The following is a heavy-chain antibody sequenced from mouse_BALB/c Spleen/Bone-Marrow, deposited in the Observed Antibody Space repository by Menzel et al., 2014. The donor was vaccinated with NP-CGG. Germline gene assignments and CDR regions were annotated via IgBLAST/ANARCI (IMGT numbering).Heavy chain of an antibody. J-gene: IGHJ4*01. Sequence: VKVVESGAELVRPGVSVKISCKGSGYTFTDYAMHWVKQSHAKSLEWIGVISTYYGDASHNQKFKGKATMTVDKSSSTAYMELARLTSEDSAIYYCARRADSSGYVDAMDYWGQGTSVTVSS. CDR3: ARRADSSGYVDAMDY. D-gene: IGHD3-2*01. CDR2: ISTYYGDA. CDR1: GYTFTDYA. V-gene: IGHV1S137*01.